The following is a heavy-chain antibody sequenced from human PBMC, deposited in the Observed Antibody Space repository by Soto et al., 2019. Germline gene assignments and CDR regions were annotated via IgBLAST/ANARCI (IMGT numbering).Heavy chain of an antibody. Sequence: PWWSLRLSCSASVFSFSAYYMTWVRQAPGKGLEWVASIKSDGSEQYYVDSVKGRFTISRDNAKNSLYLQMNSLRAGDTGLYYCSRENWFQDYWGQGTLVTVSS. V-gene: IGHV3-7*03. D-gene: IGHD3-10*01. CDR1: VFSFSAYY. J-gene: IGHJ4*02. CDR2: IKSDGSEQ. CDR3: SRENWFQDY.